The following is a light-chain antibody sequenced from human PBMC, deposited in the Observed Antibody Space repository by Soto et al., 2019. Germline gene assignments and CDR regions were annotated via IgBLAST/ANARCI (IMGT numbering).Light chain of an antibody. V-gene: IGLV1-47*02. J-gene: IGLJ3*02. CDR1: SSNVGFNA. CDR2: GNS. CDR3: AAWDDSLRGVV. Sequence: QSALTQPPSASGAPGQRVTLSCIGGSSNVGFNAVNWYQQLPGAAPKFLIHGNSQRPSGVPDRFSGSKSGTSASLAIIGLRAEDEAHYYCAAWDDSLRGVVFGGGTKLTVL.